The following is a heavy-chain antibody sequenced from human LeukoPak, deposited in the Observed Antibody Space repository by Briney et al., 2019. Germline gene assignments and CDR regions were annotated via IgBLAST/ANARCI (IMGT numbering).Heavy chain of an antibody. CDR3: ARESGSYLGAFDI. Sequence: SVKVSCKASGYTFTGYYMHWVRQAPGQGLEWMGRIIPILGIANYAQKFQGRVTITADKSTSTAYMELSSLRSEDTAVYYCARESGSYLGAFDIWGQGTMVTVSS. V-gene: IGHV1-69*04. CDR1: GYTFTGYY. J-gene: IGHJ3*02. CDR2: IIPILGIA. D-gene: IGHD1-26*01.